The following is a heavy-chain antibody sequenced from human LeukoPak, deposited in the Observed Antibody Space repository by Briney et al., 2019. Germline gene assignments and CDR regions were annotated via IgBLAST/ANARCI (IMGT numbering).Heavy chain of an antibody. V-gene: IGHV3-23*01. CDR1: GFTFNRHA. CDR3: AKAYDDYGFDY. CDR2: ISGSGDST. J-gene: IGHJ4*02. D-gene: IGHD4-17*01. Sequence: QPGGSLRLPCAASGFTFNRHAMSWVRQAPGKGLEWVSAISGSGDSTYYADSVKGRFTISRDNSKHTLYLQMNSLRAEDTALYYCAKAYDDYGFDYWGQGTLVTVSS.